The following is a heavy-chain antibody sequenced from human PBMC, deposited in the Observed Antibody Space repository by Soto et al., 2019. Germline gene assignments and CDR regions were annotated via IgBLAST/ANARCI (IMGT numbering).Heavy chain of an antibody. Sequence: QVQLQESGPGLVKPSETLSLTCTVSGGSISSYYWSWIRQPPGKGLEWIGYIYYSGSTNYNPSLKSRVTISVDTSKNQFSLKPSSVTAADTAVYYCARASSTQWLGYYYYYGMDVWGQGTTVTVSS. J-gene: IGHJ6*02. D-gene: IGHD6-19*01. CDR1: GGSISSYY. CDR2: IYYSGST. V-gene: IGHV4-59*01. CDR3: ARASSTQWLGYYYYYGMDV.